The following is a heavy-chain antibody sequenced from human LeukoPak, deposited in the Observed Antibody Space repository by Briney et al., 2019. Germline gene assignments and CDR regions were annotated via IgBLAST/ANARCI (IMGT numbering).Heavy chain of an antibody. J-gene: IGHJ4*02. CDR2: IKGDGSST. D-gene: IGHD5-18*01. CDR3: ARDGYSFGHDFDY. V-gene: IGHV3-74*01. Sequence: GGSLRLSCAASGFTFSSYWMHWVRHTPGKGLVWVSRIKGDGSSTSYADSAKGRFTISRDNAKNTLYLQMNSLRAEDTAVYYCARDGYSFGHDFDYWGQGTLVTVSS. CDR1: GFTFSSYW.